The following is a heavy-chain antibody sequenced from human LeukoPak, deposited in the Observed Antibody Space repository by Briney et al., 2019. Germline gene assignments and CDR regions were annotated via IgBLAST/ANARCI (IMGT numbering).Heavy chain of an antibody. Sequence: PSETLSLTCTVSGGSISGWYWSWIRQPPGKGLEWIGNIYGSGYTNYNPSLKSRVTISVDTTKNQFSLKLSSVTAADTAVYYCARLARSFDYWGQGTLVTVSS. CDR2: IYGSGYT. CDR3: ARLARSFDY. J-gene: IGHJ4*02. CDR1: GGSISGWY. D-gene: IGHD5-12*01. V-gene: IGHV4-59*12.